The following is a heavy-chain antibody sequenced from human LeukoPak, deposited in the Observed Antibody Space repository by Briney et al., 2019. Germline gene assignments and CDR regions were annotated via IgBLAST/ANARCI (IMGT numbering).Heavy chain of an antibody. Sequence: ASVKVSCKASGGTFSSYAISWVRQAPGQRLEWMGWINAGNGNTKYSQKLQGRVTITRDTSSSTAYMQLSSLRSEDTAVYYCAREAGYGDYTFDYWGQGTLVTVSS. D-gene: IGHD4-17*01. J-gene: IGHJ4*02. CDR3: AREAGYGDYTFDY. CDR2: INAGNGNT. CDR1: GGTFSSYA. V-gene: IGHV1/OR15-3*02.